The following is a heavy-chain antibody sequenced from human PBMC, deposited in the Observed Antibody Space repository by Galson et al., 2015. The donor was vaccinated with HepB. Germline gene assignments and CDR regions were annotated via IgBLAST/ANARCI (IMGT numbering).Heavy chain of an antibody. CDR3: ATNFDVLTGYSATWGY. Sequence: QSGAEVKKPGESLKISCKVSGYSFTNPWIGWVRQMPGKGLEWMGIIYPDDSDIRYSPSFQGQVTISADKSINTAYLQWSSLKASDTAMYYCATNFDVLTGYSATWGYWGQGTLVTVSS. CDR2: IYPDDSDI. CDR1: GYSFTNPW. J-gene: IGHJ4*02. V-gene: IGHV5-51*01. D-gene: IGHD3-9*01.